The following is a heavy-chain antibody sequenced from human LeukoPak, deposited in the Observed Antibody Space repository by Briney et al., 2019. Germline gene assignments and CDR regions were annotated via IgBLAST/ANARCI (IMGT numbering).Heavy chain of an antibody. CDR2: IYPGDSDT. CDR1: GYSFTNYW. D-gene: IGHD2-21*02. CDR3: ARRDGHYYYYMDV. V-gene: IGHV5-51*01. J-gene: IGHJ6*03. Sequence: GESLKISCKGSGYSFTNYWIGWLRQMPGKGLEWMGIIYPGDSDTRYSPSFQGQVTISADKSIGTAYLQWSSLKASDTAMYYCARRDGHYYYYMDVWGKGTTVTVSS.